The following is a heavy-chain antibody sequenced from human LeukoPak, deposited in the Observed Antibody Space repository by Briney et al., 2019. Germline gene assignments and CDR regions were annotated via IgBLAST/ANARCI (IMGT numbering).Heavy chain of an antibody. V-gene: IGHV3-66*01. Sequence: GGSLRLSCAASGFTVSSNYMSWVRQAPGKGLEWVSVIYSGGSTYYADSVKGRFTISRDNAKNSLYLQMNSLRDDDTAVYYCARDSVIGIGGYWGQGTLVTVSS. J-gene: IGHJ4*02. CDR1: GFTVSSNY. CDR3: ARDSVIGIGGY. D-gene: IGHD2-21*01. CDR2: IYSGGST.